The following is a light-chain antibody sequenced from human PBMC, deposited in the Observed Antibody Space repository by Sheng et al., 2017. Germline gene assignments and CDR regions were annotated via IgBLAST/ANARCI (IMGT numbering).Light chain of an antibody. V-gene: IGKV3-11*01. CDR3: QQRSNWPPT. CDR2: GGS. Sequence: EIVLTQSPATLSLSPGERATLSCRASQSVSSYLAWYQQKPGQAPRLLIYGGSIRATGIPDRFSGGGSGTDFTLTISRLEPEDFAVYYCQQRSNWPPTFGQGTKLEIK. CDR1: QSVSSY. J-gene: IGKJ2*01.